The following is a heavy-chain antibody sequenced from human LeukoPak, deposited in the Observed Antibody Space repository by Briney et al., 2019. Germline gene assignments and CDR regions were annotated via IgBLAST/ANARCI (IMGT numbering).Heavy chain of an antibody. V-gene: IGHV1-2*02. Sequence: ASVKVSCKTSGYTFTDYDITWVRQAPGQGLEWMGWINPNSGGTNYAQKFQGRVTMTRDTSISTAYMELSRLRSDDTAVYYCARGSGYSGYEDFDYWGQGTLVTVSS. J-gene: IGHJ4*02. CDR1: GYTFTDYD. D-gene: IGHD5-12*01. CDR3: ARGSGYSGYEDFDY. CDR2: INPNSGGT.